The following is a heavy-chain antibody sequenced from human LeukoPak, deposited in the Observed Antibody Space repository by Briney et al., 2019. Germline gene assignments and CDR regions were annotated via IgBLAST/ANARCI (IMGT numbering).Heavy chain of an antibody. CDR3: AKDWCSSTSCYPDI. V-gene: IGHV3-48*01. CDR1: GFTFSSYT. J-gene: IGHJ3*02. CDR2: IGTSSTTI. D-gene: IGHD2-2*01. Sequence: PGGSLRLSCAASGFTFSSYTMNWVRQPPGKGLEWVSNIGTSSTTIYYADSVKGRFTISRDNSKNTLYLQMNSLRAEDTAVYYCAKDWCSSTSCYPDIWGQGTMVTVSS.